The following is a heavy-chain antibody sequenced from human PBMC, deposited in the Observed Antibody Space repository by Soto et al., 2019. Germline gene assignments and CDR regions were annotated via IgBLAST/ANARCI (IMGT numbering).Heavy chain of an antibody. D-gene: IGHD5-12*01. CDR2: ITGSGAHT. CDR1: GFTFSNYA. Sequence: PGGSLRLSCVASGFTFSNYAMSWVRQAPGKGLEWVSAITGSGAHTYYADSVKGRVTISRDNSKNTLYVQMNSLRAEDAAVYYCAKTGPYKNGYVRYYFDYWGQGTLVTVSS. J-gene: IGHJ4*02. V-gene: IGHV3-23*01. CDR3: AKTGPYKNGYVRYYFDY.